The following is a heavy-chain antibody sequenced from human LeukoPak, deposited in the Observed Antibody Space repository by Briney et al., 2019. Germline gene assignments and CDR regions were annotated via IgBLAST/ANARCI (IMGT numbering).Heavy chain of an antibody. CDR1: GFTFSSYG. V-gene: IGHV3-30*02. Sequence: GGSLRLSCAASGFTFSSYGMHWVRQAPGKGLEWVAFIRYDGSNKYYADSVKGRFTISRDNSKNTLYLQMNSLRAEDTAVYYCAGRIAAANWFDPWGQGTLVTVSS. CDR2: IRYDGSNK. CDR3: AGRIAAANWFDP. D-gene: IGHD6-13*01. J-gene: IGHJ5*02.